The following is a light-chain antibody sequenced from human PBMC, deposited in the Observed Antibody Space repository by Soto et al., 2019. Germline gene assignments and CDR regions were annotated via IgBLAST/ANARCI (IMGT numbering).Light chain of an antibody. CDR1: KSVSKY. CDR3: QQRHNLPRT. Sequence: EVVLTQSPATLSLSPGERATLSCRASKSVSKYLAWYQQRPGQAPRLLIYNASNRATGIPDRFAGSGSGTDFTLTISSLEPEDFAVYYCQQRHNLPRTFGQGTKVEI. V-gene: IGKV3-11*01. J-gene: IGKJ1*01. CDR2: NAS.